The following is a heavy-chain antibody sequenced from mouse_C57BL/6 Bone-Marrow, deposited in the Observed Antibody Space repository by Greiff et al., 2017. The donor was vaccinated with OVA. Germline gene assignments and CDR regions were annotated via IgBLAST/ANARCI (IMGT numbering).Heavy chain of an antibody. Sequence: QVHVKQSGPELVKPGASVKLSCKASGYAFTSSWINWVKQRPGQGLEWIGRIYPGNGDTNYNGKFKGKATLTADKSSSTAYMQLSSLTSEDSAVYVGASRRYGSYDIDYWGQGTSLTVSS. CDR1: GYAFTSSW. V-gene: IGHV1-82*01. J-gene: IGHJ2*02. CDR2: IYPGNGDT. CDR3: ASRRYGSYDIDY. D-gene: IGHD1-1*01.